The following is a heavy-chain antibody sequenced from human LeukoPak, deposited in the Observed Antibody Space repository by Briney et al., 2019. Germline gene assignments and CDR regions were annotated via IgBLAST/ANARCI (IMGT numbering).Heavy chain of an antibody. D-gene: IGHD2-2*01. CDR1: GYTFTGYY. V-gene: IGHV1-2*02. Sequence: AASVKVSCKASGYTFTGYYMHWVRQAPGQGLEWMGWINPNSGGTNYAQKFQGRVTMTRDTPISTAYMELSRLRSDDTAVYYCARDYCSSTSCYGKLDYWGQGTLVAVSS. CDR3: ARDYCSSTSCYGKLDY. J-gene: IGHJ4*02. CDR2: INPNSGGT.